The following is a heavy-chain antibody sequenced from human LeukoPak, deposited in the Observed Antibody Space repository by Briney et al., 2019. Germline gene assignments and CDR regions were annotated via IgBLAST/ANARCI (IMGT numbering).Heavy chain of an antibody. Sequence: PGGSLRLSCAASGFTFSNAWMSWVRQAPGKGLEWVGRIKSKTDGGTTDYAAPVKGRFTISRDDSKNTLYLQMNSLKTEDTAVYYCTTDPWMDSGSYYFDIDYWGQGTLVTVSS. CDR3: TTDPWMDSGSYYFDIDY. CDR2: IKSKTDGGTT. V-gene: IGHV3-15*01. D-gene: IGHD1-26*01. CDR1: GFTFSNAW. J-gene: IGHJ4*02.